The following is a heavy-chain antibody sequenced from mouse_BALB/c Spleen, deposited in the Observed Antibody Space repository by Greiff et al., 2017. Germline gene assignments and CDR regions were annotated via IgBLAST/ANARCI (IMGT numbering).Heavy chain of an antibody. Sequence: QVQLKESGPQLVRPGASVKISCKASGYSFTSYWMHWVKQRPGQGLEWIGMIDPSDSETRLNQKFKDKATLTVDKSSSTAYMQLSSPTSEDSAVYYCAREGQLGLRYAMDYWGQGTSVTVSS. CDR3: AREGQLGLRYAMDY. CDR2: IDPSDSET. V-gene: IGHV1S126*01. J-gene: IGHJ4*01. CDR1: GYSFTSYW. D-gene: IGHD3-2*01.